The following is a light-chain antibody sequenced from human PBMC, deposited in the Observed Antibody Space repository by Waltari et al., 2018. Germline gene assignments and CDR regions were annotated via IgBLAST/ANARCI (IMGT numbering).Light chain of an antibody. V-gene: IGLV1-40*01. CDR3: QSYDSSLSAWV. Sequence: QTVLTQPPSVSGAPGQRVTISCTGSSNIGAAYELNWYQQLPGTSPKLLIYGSTNRPSGVPDRFSASKSGTSASLAITGLQAEDEADYYCQSYDSSLSAWVFGGGTRLTVL. CDR1: SSNIGAAYE. J-gene: IGLJ3*02. CDR2: GST.